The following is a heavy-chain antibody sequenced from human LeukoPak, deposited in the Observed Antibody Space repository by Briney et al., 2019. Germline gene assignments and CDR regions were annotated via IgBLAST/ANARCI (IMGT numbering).Heavy chain of an antibody. Sequence: GASVKVSCKASGYTFTSYYMHWVRQAPEQGLEWLGGISAYNGNTNYAQNFQGRVSMTTDRSTSTAYMELRSLRSDDTAVYYCARVQIDLGGGGMEIWSADYFDYWGQGTLVTVSS. J-gene: IGHJ4*02. CDR2: ISAYNGNT. CDR3: ARVQIDLGGGGMEIWSADYFDY. D-gene: IGHD2-15*01. V-gene: IGHV1-18*04. CDR1: GYTFTSYY.